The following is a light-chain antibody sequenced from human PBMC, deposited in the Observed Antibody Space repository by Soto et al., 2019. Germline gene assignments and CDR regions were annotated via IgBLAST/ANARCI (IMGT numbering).Light chain of an antibody. Sequence: QSVLTQPPSVSGAPGQGVTISCTGSSSSIGAGYDVHWYQQVPGTAPKLLIYGNNNRPSGVPDRFSGSKSGTSASLAITGLQAEDEADYYCQSYDSYLRQFYVFGTGTKLTVL. CDR3: QSYDSYLRQFYV. CDR1: SSSIGAGYD. CDR2: GNN. J-gene: IGLJ1*01. V-gene: IGLV1-40*01.